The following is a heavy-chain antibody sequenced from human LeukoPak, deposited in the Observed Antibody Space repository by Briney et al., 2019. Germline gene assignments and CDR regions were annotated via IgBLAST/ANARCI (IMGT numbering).Heavy chain of an antibody. CDR3: ARRRLRYFDWLSDHFGY. CDR1: GDSISSSSYY. J-gene: IGHJ4*02. CDR2: INHSGST. Sequence: PSETLSLTCTVSGDSISSSSYYWSWIRQPPGKGLEWIGEINHSGSTNYNPSLKSRVTISVDTSKNQFSLKLSSVTAADTAVYYCARRRLRYFDWLSDHFGYWGQGTLVTVSS. D-gene: IGHD3-9*01. V-gene: IGHV4-39*07.